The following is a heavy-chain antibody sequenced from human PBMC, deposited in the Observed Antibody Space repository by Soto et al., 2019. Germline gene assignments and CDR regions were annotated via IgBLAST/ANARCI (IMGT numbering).Heavy chain of an antibody. J-gene: IGHJ4*02. Sequence: QVQLVESGGGLVKPGGSLRLSCAASGFTFSDYYMSWIRQAPGTGLEWVSYINSNGHTIYYADSVKGRFTISRDNARQSLFLQMNSLRAEDTAVYYCTSEGYNYGYWGQGTQVTVSS. CDR2: INSNGHTI. D-gene: IGHD1-1*01. V-gene: IGHV3-11*01. CDR3: TSEGYNYGY. CDR1: GFTFSDYY.